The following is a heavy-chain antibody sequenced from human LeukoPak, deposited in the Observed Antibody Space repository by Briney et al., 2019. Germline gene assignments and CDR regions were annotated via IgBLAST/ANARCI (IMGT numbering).Heavy chain of an antibody. J-gene: IGHJ4*02. Sequence: KSSETLSLTCTVSGGSISSYYWSWIRQPAGQGLEWIGRIYTNADTKYNPSLKSRVTMSVDTSKNQLSLKVRSVTAADTAVYYCARAAAAAGDQYFDYWGQGTVVTVSS. CDR3: ARAAAAAGDQYFDY. CDR2: IYTNADT. CDR1: GGSISSYY. D-gene: IGHD6-25*01. V-gene: IGHV4-4*07.